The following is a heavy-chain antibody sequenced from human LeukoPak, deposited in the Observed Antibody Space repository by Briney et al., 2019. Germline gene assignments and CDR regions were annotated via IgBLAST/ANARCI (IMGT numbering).Heavy chain of an antibody. J-gene: IGHJ4*02. V-gene: IGHV1-2*02. CDR2: INPNSGGT. CDR1: GYTFTGYY. D-gene: IGHD6-13*01. Sequence: GASVKVSCKASGYTFTGYYILWVRQAPGQGLEWMGWINPNSGGTNYEQKFQGRVTMTRDTSITTAYMELSRLRSDDTAVYYCARGQQLVDYWGQGTLVTVSS. CDR3: ARGQQLVDY.